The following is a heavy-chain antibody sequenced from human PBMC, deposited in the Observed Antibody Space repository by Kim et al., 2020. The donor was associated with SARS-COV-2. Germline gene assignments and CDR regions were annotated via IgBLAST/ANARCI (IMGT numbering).Heavy chain of an antibody. CDR1: GASISGSNW. J-gene: IGHJ4*02. CDR3: AKRDAIFGYPI. D-gene: IGHD3-3*01. CDR2: VFHSGST. V-gene: IGHV4-4*02. Sequence: SETLSLTCAVSGASISGSNWWTWVRQSPGKGLDWIGEVFHSGSTNYNSSLKSRVIISPDKSRNEFSLKLNSVTAADTAMYYCAKRDAIFGYPIWGQGTLVTVSS.